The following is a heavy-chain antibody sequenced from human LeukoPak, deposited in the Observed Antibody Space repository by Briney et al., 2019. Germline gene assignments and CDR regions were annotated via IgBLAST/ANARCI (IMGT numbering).Heavy chain of an antibody. CDR3: AKGVRYLDWWILDY. CDR1: GFTFSTYA. J-gene: IGHJ4*02. D-gene: IGHD3-9*01. Sequence: GGSLRLSCAASGFTFSTYAMTWVRQAPGKGLEWVSTITASRDYTYYTDSVKGRFTISRDNSKNTLYLQMNTLRAEDTAVYYCAKGVRYLDWWILDYWGQGTLVPVSS. CDR2: ITASRDYT. V-gene: IGHV3-23*01.